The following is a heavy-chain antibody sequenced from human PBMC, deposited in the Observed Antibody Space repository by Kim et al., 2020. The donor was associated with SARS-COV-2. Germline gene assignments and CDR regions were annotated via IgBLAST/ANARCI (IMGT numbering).Heavy chain of an antibody. D-gene: IGHD6-19*01. Sequence: GGSLRLSCAASGFTFSSYAMSWVRQAPGKGLVWVSAINGSGGSTYYADSVKGRFTISRDNSKNTLYLQMNSLRAEDTAVYYCAKDEDAREQWLEGTDAVDIWGQGTMVTVSS. CDR2: INGSGGST. V-gene: IGHV3-23*01. CDR3: AKDEDAREQWLEGTDAVDI. CDR1: GFTFSSYA. J-gene: IGHJ3*02.